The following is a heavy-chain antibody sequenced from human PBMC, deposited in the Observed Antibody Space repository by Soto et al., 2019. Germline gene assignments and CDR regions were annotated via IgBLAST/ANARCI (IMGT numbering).Heavy chain of an antibody. CDR3: VKGTWGDY. D-gene: IGHD3-16*01. J-gene: IGHJ4*02. V-gene: IGHV3-23*01. Sequence: EVQLLESGGGSVQPGGSLRLSCAASGFTFITYDMTWVRQAPGKGLEWVSVSRGSDGSTYYADSVKGRFTISRDNSKNTGYLQMTSLRADDTAIYYCVKGTWGDYWAQGTLVTVSS. CDR2: SRGSDGST. CDR1: GFTFITYD.